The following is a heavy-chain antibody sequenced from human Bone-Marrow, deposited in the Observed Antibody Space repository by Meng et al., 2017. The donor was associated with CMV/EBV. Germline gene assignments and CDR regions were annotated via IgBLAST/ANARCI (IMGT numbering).Heavy chain of an antibody. D-gene: IGHD2-15*01. CDR1: GFTFSSYS. CDR3: AKDPWWGGGGDY. Sequence: GESLKISCAASGFTFSSYSMSWVRQVPGKGLEWVSAISGSGGDTYYADSVKGRFIISRDNFNNMVYLEMNSLRAENTALYYCAKDPWWGGGGDYWGQGTLVTVSS. CDR2: ISGSGGDT. V-gene: IGHV3-23*01. J-gene: IGHJ4*02.